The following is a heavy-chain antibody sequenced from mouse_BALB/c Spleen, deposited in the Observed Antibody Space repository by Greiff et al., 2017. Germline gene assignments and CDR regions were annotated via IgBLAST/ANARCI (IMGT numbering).Heavy chain of an antibody. CDR2: IRNKANGYTT. CDR1: GFTFTDYY. Sequence: EVNVVESGGGLVQPGGSLRLSCATSGFTFTDYYMSWVRQPPGKALEWLGFIRNKANGYTTEYSASVKGRFTISRDNSQSILYLQMNTLRAEDSATYYCARDSSYWYFDVWGAGTTVTVSS. J-gene: IGHJ1*01. CDR3: ARDSSYWYFDV. V-gene: IGHV7-3*02.